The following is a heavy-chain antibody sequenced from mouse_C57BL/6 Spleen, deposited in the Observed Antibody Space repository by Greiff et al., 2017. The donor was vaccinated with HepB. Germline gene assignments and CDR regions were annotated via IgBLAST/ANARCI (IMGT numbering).Heavy chain of an antibody. J-gene: IGHJ2*01. D-gene: IGHD1-1*01. Sequence: VQLQQSGPELVKPGASVKISCKASGYTFTDYYMNWVKQSHGKSLEWIGDINPNNGGTSYNQKFKGKATLTVDKSSSTAYMELRSLTSEDSAVYYCAYITTVDYFDYWGQGTTLTVSS. CDR2: INPNNGGT. V-gene: IGHV1-26*01. CDR3: AYITTVDYFDY. CDR1: GYTFTDYY.